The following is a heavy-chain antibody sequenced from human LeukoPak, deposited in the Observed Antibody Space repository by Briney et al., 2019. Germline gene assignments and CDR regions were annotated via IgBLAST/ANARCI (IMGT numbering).Heavy chain of an antibody. D-gene: IGHD6-19*01. Sequence: GGSLRLSCAASGFTFSSYAMSWVRQAPGKGLEWVSAISGSGGDTYYADSVKGRFTISRDNSKNTLYLQMNSLRAEDTAVYYCAKDRDIAVAGTDLYYFGYWGQGTLVTVSS. V-gene: IGHV3-23*01. CDR2: ISGSGGDT. CDR1: GFTFSSYA. J-gene: IGHJ4*02. CDR3: AKDRDIAVAGTDLYYFGY.